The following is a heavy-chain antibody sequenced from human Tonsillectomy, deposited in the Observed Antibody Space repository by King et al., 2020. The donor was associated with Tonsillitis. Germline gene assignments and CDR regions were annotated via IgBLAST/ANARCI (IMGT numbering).Heavy chain of an antibody. CDR3: ARLLSSSDYYYYYFYMDV. J-gene: IGHJ6*03. D-gene: IGHD6-6*01. Sequence: QLQESGPGLVKPSETLSLTCTVSGGSISGYYWSWIRQPPGKGLEWIGYIYYTGSTNYNPSLKSRVTLSVDTSKNQFSLKLSSLTAADTAVYYCARLLSSSDYYYYYFYMDVWGKGTTVTVSS. CDR2: IYYTGST. CDR1: GGSISGYY. V-gene: IGHV4-59*08.